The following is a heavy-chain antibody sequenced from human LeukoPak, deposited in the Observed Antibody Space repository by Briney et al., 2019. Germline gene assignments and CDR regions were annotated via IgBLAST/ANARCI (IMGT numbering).Heavy chain of an antibody. CDR2: ISYDGSNK. V-gene: IGHV3-30-3*01. Sequence: PGGSLRLSCAASGFTFSSYAMHWVRQAPGKGLEWVAVISYDGSNKYYADSVKGRFTISRDNSKNTPYLQMNSLRAEDTAVYYCARDMVPVSSSAFDNWGQGTMVTVSS. CDR1: GFTFSSYA. J-gene: IGHJ3*02. D-gene: IGHD3-10*01. CDR3: ARDMVPVSSSAFDN.